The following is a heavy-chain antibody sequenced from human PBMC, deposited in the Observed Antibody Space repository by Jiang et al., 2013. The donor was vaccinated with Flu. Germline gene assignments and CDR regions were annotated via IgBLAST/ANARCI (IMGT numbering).Heavy chain of an antibody. CDR3: VRCSDGYFDY. CDR1: GYRFATYW. J-gene: IGHJ4*02. CDR2: IFPNDGDT. V-gene: IGHV5-51*01. Sequence: GAEVKKPGESLKISCQGSGYRFATYWIGWVRQTPGRGPEWLGIIFPNDGDTRYSPSFQGQVTISADTSISTAYLQWSSLKASDTAMYYCVRCSDGYFDYWGQGTLVTVSS. D-gene: IGHD4/OR15-4a*01.